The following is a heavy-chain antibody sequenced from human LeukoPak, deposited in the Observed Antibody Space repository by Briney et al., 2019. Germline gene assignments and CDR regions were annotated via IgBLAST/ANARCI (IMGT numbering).Heavy chain of an antibody. CDR3: GRDPGGDYVGAFDF. CDR1: GFTFSDYY. V-gene: IGHV3-11*01. CDR2: ISSSGSTI. Sequence: PGGSLRLSCAASGFTFSDYYMSWIRQAPGKGLEWVSYISSSGSTIYYADSVKGRFTISRDSAKNSLYLQMNSLRPGDTAVYFCGRDPGGDYVGAFDFWGQGTLVTVSS. D-gene: IGHD4-17*01. J-gene: IGHJ3*01.